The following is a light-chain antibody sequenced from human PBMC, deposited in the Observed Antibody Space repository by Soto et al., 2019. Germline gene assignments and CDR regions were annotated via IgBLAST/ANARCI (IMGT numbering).Light chain of an antibody. CDR1: QSITTW. CDR2: DVS. V-gene: IGKV1-5*01. CDR3: QQHNSFSIT. J-gene: IGKJ5*01. Sequence: EIHMTQSPSTVSAYVGDIVTITCRASQSITTWLAWYQQRPGKAPKLLIYDVSSLQSGVPSRFSGSGSGTEFSLTISSLQPEDFATYYCQQHNSFSITFGQGTRLEI.